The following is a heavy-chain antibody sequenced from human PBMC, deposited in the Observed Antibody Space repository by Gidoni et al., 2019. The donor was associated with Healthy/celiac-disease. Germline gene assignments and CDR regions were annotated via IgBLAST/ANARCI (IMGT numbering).Heavy chain of an antibody. CDR1: GFTFSSYS. CDR3: ARVGSSGWSHFDY. Sequence: EVQLVESGGGLVQPGGSLRLSCAASGFTFSSYSMNWVRQAPGKGLEWVSYISSSSSTIYYADSVKGRFTISRDNAKNSLYLQMNSLRAEDTAVYYCARVGSSGWSHFDYWGQGTLVTVSS. CDR2: ISSSSSTI. V-gene: IGHV3-48*01. J-gene: IGHJ4*02. D-gene: IGHD6-19*01.